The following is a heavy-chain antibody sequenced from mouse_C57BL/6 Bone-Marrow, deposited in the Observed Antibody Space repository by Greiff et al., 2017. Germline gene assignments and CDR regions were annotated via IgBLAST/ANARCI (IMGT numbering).Heavy chain of an antibody. V-gene: IGHV1-63*01. D-gene: IGHD3-2*02. CDR3: SRGGGQLRLSYAIDY. Sequence: VKLQESGAELVRPGTSVKMSCKASGYTFTNYWIGWAKQRPGHGLEWIGDIYPGGGYTNYNEKFKGKATLTADKSSSTAYMQFSSLSSEDSAIYYCSRGGGQLRLSYAIDYWGQGTSVTVSS. J-gene: IGHJ4*01. CDR1: GYTFTNYW. CDR2: IYPGGGYT.